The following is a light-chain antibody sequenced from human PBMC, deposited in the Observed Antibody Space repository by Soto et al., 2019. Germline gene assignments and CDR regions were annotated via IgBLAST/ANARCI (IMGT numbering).Light chain of an antibody. V-gene: IGKV1-39*01. CDR1: QGISTY. CDR3: QQSYRTPYT. Sequence: DIQMTQSPSSLSASVGDRVTITCRASQGISTYLIWYQQRQGKAPKLLMYAASNLVSGVPSRFSGSGSGTDFTLTISRLQPEDFATYYCQQSYRTPYTFGQGTKLETK. J-gene: IGKJ2*01. CDR2: AAS.